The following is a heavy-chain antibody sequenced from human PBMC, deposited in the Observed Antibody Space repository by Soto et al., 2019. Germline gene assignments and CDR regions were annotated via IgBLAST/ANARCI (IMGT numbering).Heavy chain of an antibody. J-gene: IGHJ3*02. Sequence: SETLSLTCTVSGGSISSSSYYWGWIRQPPGKGLEWIGSIYYSGSTYYNPSLKSRVTISVDTSKNQFSLKPSSVTAADTAVYYCAHDCSGGSCYFAFDIWGQGTMVTVSS. V-gene: IGHV4-39*01. CDR2: IYYSGST. D-gene: IGHD2-15*01. CDR1: GGSISSSSYY. CDR3: AHDCSGGSCYFAFDI.